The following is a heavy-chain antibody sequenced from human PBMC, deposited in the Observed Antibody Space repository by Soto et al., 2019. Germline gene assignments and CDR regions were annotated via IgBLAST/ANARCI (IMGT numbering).Heavy chain of an antibody. J-gene: IGHJ6*02. Sequence: QVQLVQSGAEVKKPGSSVKVSCKASGGTFSSYAISWVRQAPGQGLEGMGGIIPIFGTANYAQKFQGRGTITEDESTSTAYMELSSRRSENTALYYCAIDEARPYYYYGMDVWGQWTTVTVSS. CDR1: GGTFSSYA. V-gene: IGHV1-69*01. CDR3: AIDEARPYYYYGMDV. CDR2: IIPIFGTA.